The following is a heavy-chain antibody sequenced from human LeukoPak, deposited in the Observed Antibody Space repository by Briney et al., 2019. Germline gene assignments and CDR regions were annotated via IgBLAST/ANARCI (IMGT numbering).Heavy chain of an antibody. CDR2: ISSGGGTI. CDR1: GFTFSSYE. CDR3: AKEFTPESSGFDAFDI. V-gene: IGHV3-48*03. D-gene: IGHD3-22*01. Sequence: GGSLRLSCAASGFTFSSYEMDWVRQAPGKGLEWVAYISSGGGTIYYADSVRGRFPISRDNAKNSLYLQMNSLRAEDTAVYYCAKEFTPESSGFDAFDIWGQGTMVTVSS. J-gene: IGHJ3*02.